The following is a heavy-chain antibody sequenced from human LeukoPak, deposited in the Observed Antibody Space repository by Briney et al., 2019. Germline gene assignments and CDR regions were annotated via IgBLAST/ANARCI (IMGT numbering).Heavy chain of an antibody. V-gene: IGHV1-46*01. CDR1: GYTFTNYY. CDR3: ARWGLNYYDSSDYYMDV. J-gene: IGHJ6*03. CDR2: INPGGRST. D-gene: IGHD3-22*01. Sequence: GASVKVSCKASGYTFTNYYIHWVRQAPGQGLEWMRIINPGGRSTSYAQKFQGRVTMTRDTSTSTVYMELSSLRSEDTAVYYCARWGLNYYDSSDYYMDVWGKGTTVTVSS.